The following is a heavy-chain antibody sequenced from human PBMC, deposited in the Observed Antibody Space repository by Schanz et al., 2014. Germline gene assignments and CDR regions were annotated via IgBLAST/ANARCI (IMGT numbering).Heavy chain of an antibody. CDR3: ARDRRRYCSTASCLHDNWFDP. V-gene: IGHV1-18*01. J-gene: IGHJ5*02. Sequence: GPEAKAPGASVKVSCEASRYTFNTYGLNWVRQAPGQGLEWMGWISAYTNNTNYAQKVQGRVTMTTDTSTGTAYMELRSLRSDDTAVYYCARDRRRYCSTASCLHDNWFDPWGQGTLVIVSS. D-gene: IGHD2-2*01. CDR2: ISAYTNNT. CDR1: RYTFNTYG.